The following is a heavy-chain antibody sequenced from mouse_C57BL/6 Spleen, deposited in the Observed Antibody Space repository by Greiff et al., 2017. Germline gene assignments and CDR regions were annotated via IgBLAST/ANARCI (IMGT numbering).Heavy chain of an antibody. CDR3: AREYYGSSALGYAMDY. CDR2: INPNYGTT. Sequence: VQLKQSGPELVKPGASVKISCKASGYSFTDYNMNWVKQSNGKSLEWIGVINPNYGTTSYNQKFKGKATLTVDQSSSTAYMQLNSLTSEDSAIYYCAREYYGSSALGYAMDYWGQGTSVTVSS. CDR1: GYSFTDYN. V-gene: IGHV1-39*01. D-gene: IGHD1-1*01. J-gene: IGHJ4*01.